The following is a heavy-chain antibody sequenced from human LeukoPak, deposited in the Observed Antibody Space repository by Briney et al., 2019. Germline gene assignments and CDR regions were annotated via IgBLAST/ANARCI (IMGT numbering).Heavy chain of an antibody. J-gene: IGHJ4*02. D-gene: IGHD4-17*01. CDR1: GFTFSNAW. V-gene: IGHV4-34*01. CDR2: INHSGST. Sequence: GSLSLSCAASGFTFSNAWMSWVRQAPGKGLEWVGEINHSGSTNYNPSLKSRVTISVDTSKNQFSLKLSSVTAADTAVYYCARGTMTTATYYSDYWGQGTLVTVSS. CDR3: ARGTMTTATYYSDY.